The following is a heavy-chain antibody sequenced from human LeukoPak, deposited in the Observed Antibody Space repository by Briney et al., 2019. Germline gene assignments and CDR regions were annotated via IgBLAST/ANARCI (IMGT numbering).Heavy chain of an antibody. J-gene: IGHJ4*02. CDR3: ARSFRVAIFDY. Sequence: SETLSLTCTVSGASISSTTYYWGWIRQPPRKGLEWIASIYYSGSTYYNPSLKSRVTISIDTSENQFSLKLTSVTAADTAVYYCARSFRVAIFDYWGQETLVTVSS. CDR1: GASISSTTYY. CDR2: IYYSGST. V-gene: IGHV4-39*07. D-gene: IGHD3-3*01.